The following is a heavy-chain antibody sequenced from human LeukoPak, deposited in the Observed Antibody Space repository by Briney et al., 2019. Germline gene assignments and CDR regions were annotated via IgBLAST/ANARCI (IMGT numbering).Heavy chain of an antibody. Sequence: ASVKVSCKASGYTFTSYGISWVRQAPGQGLEWMGWISAYNGNTNYAQKLQGRVTMTTDTSTSTAYMELRSLRSDDTAVYYCARDPRITIFGVVISAFDIWGQGTMVTVSS. J-gene: IGHJ3*02. CDR2: ISAYNGNT. D-gene: IGHD3-3*01. V-gene: IGHV1-18*01. CDR3: ARDPRITIFGVVISAFDI. CDR1: GYTFTSYG.